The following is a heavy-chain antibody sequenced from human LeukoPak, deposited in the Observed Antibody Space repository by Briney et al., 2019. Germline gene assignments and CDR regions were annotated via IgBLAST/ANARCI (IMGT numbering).Heavy chain of an antibody. CDR3: ARSAAIAAATGSFDY. CDR2: IIPIFGTA. D-gene: IGHD6-13*01. V-gene: IGHV1-69*05. CDR1: GGTFSSYA. J-gene: IGHJ4*02. Sequence: ASVTVSCKASGGTFSSYAISWVRQAPGQGLEWMGGIIPIFGTANYAQKFQGRVTITTDESTSTAYMELSSLRSEDTAVYYCARSAAIAAATGSFDYWGQGTLVTVSS.